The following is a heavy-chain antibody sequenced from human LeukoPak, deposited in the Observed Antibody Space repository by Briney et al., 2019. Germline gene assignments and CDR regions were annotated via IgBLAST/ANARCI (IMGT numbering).Heavy chain of an antibody. V-gene: IGHV1-2*02. D-gene: IGHD2-8*02. Sequence: GASVKVSCKPSGYTFIDYYILWVRQAPGQGLEWMGWINPKSGDTYYAQKFKGRVTMTRDTSISTAYMDLSSLTSDDTAVYYCAIGRYILLGDPNAGDFFDYWGQGTLVTVSS. CDR3: AIGRYILLGDPNAGDFFDY. CDR2: INPKSGDT. J-gene: IGHJ4*02. CDR1: GYTFIDYY.